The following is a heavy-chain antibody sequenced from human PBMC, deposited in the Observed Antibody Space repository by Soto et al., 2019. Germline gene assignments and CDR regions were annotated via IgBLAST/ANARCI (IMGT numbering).Heavy chain of an antibody. Sequence: PSETLSLTCSVSGGSLWSYYWSWVRQPAGRGLEWIGRVDTSGSSSSSNPSLRSRVTMSVDTSRNQFSLNLNSVTVADTAVYYCARDEPVVAGSSGLDVWGQGTTVTVSS. D-gene: IGHD6-19*01. J-gene: IGHJ6*02. V-gene: IGHV4-4*07. CDR2: VDTSGSS. CDR3: ARDEPVVAGSSGLDV. CDR1: GGSLWSYY.